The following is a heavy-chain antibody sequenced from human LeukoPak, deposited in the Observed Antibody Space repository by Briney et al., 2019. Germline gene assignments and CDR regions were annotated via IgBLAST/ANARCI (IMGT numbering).Heavy chain of an antibody. Sequence: PGGSLRLSCAASGFIFSKYWMHWVRQAPGKGLVWVSRINSDGITSTYADSVKGRFTISRDNAKNTLYLQMNSLRAEDTAVYYCARETAVSGGVFFDYWGQGTLVTVSS. V-gene: IGHV3-74*01. CDR3: ARETAVSGGVFFDY. D-gene: IGHD1-14*01. CDR2: INSDGITS. J-gene: IGHJ4*02. CDR1: GFIFSKYW.